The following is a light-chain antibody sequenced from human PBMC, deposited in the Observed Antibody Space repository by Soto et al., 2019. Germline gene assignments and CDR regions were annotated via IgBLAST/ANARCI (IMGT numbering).Light chain of an antibody. CDR2: DAS. V-gene: IGKV1-16*01. Sequence: DIQMTQSPFSLSASVGDRVTITCRASQGVRNQLGWFQQKPGKAPKSLIYDASSLQSGDPSRFSGSGSGTDFTLTINSLQPEDFATYYCQQYDAHPFTFGPGTKVDI. CDR3: QQYDAHPFT. J-gene: IGKJ3*01. CDR1: QGVRNQ.